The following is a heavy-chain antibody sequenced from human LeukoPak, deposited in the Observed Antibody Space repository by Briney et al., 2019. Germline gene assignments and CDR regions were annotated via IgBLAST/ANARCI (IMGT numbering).Heavy chain of an antibody. D-gene: IGHD6-13*01. V-gene: IGHV1-18*01. CDR3: ARDHSSSWYLYYYYYYGMDV. J-gene: IGHJ6*02. CDR2: ISTYNGNT. CDR1: GYTFTSYG. Sequence: AASVKVSCKASGYTFTSYGISWVRQAPGQGLEWMGWISTYNGNTNYAQKLQGRVTMTTDTSTSTAYMELRSLRSDDTAVYYCARDHSSSWYLYYYYYYGMDVWGQGTTVTVSS.